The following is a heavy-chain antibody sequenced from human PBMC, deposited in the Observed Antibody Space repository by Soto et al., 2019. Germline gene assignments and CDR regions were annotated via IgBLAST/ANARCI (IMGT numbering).Heavy chain of an antibody. CDR1: GFTFSPYA. CDR2: ISYDGNNK. Sequence: QVQLVESGGGVVQPGRSLRLSCAASGFTFSPYAMHWVRQAPGKGLEWVAVISYDGNNKNYADSVKGRLAISRDNSRNTLYQQMNGLRAEDTAVYYCARARLDTPALDYWGQGTLVTVSS. D-gene: IGHD2-2*01. J-gene: IGHJ4*02. V-gene: IGHV3-30*09. CDR3: ARARLDTPALDY.